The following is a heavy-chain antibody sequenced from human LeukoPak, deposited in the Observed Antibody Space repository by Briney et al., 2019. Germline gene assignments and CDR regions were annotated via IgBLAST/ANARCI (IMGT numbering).Heavy chain of an antibody. CDR1: GGSFSGYY. Sequence: SETLSLTCAVYGGSFSGYYWGWIRQPPGKGLEWIGRIYTSGTTYYNPSLKSRVTMSVDTSKNQFSLKLSSVTVADTAIYYCARGQGATVPQVGKNWFDPWGQGTRVTVSS. CDR3: ARGQGATVPQVGKNWFDP. V-gene: IGHV4-59*10. J-gene: IGHJ5*02. D-gene: IGHD1-26*01. CDR2: IYTSGTT.